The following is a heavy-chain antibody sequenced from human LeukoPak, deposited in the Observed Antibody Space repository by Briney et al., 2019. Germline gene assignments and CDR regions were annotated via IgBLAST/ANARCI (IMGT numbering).Heavy chain of an antibody. CDR3: ASPGDLGWFDP. D-gene: IGHD2-21*02. V-gene: IGHV4-39*01. CDR2: IYYSGST. CDR1: GGCISSSSYY. Sequence: SETLSLTCTVSGGCISSSSYYWGWIRQPPGKGLEWIGSIYYSGSTYYNPSLKSRVTISVDTSKNQFSLKLSSVTAADTAVYYCASPGDLGWFDPWGQGTLVTVSS. J-gene: IGHJ5*02.